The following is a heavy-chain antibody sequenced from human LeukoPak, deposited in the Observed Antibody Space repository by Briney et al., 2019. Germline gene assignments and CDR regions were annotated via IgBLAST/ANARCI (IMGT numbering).Heavy chain of an antibody. V-gene: IGHV3-23*01. J-gene: IGHJ1*01. CDR1: GFTFSSYA. CDR3: AKGVACGGDCYLYFQH. CDR2: ISGSGGNT. D-gene: IGHD2-21*02. Sequence: PGGSLRLSCAASGFTFSSYAMSWVRQAPGKGLEWVSVISGSGGNTYYADSVKGRFTISRGNSKNTLYLQMNSVRAEDTAVYYCAKGVACGGDCYLYFQHWGQGTLVTVSS.